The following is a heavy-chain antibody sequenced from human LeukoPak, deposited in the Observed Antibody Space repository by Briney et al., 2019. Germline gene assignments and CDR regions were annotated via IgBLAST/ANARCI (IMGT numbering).Heavy chain of an antibody. CDR2: IKSDGSFT. CDR3: ARGTGAFDI. J-gene: IGHJ3*02. Sequence: GGSLRLSCVASGFTFSSHWMHWVRQAPGQGLVWVSHIKSDGSFTNYADSVKGRFTISRDNAKNTLYLQMSSLRPEDTAVYYCARGTGAFDIWGQGIKVTVSS. D-gene: IGHD1-1*01. V-gene: IGHV3-74*01. CDR1: GFTFSSHW.